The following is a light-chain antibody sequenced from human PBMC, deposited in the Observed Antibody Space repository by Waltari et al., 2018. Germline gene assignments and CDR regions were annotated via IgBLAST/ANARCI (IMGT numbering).Light chain of an antibody. CDR2: WAS. CDR3: QQYYNTPLT. CDR1: ESVLYSSNNKNH. J-gene: IGKJ4*01. Sequence: DIVMTQSPEPLAVPLAARATINRKTSESVLYSSNNKNHFAWYQQKPGQHPELLLYWASTRKSGVPERFSGSGSETDFTLTVTSLQAEDVAVYYCQQYYNTPLTFGGGTKVEIK. V-gene: IGKV4-1*01.